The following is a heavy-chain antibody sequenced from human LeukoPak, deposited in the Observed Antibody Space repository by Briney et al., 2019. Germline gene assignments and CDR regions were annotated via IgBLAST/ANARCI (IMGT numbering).Heavy chain of an antibody. V-gene: IGHV5-51*01. D-gene: IGHD6-13*01. J-gene: IGHJ6*03. CDR3: ARHRYSSSWSDYYYYYMDV. CDR1: GYSFTNYW. CDR2: IYPGDSDA. Sequence: GESLKISCKSSGYSFTNYWIGWVRQMPGKGLKWMGIIYPGDSDARYSPSFQGQVTISADKSISTAYLQWSSLKASDTAMYYCARHRYSSSWSDYYYYYMDVWGKGATVTVSS.